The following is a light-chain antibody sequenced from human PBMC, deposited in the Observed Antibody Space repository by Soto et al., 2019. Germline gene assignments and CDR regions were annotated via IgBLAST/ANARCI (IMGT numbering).Light chain of an antibody. CDR2: GAS. CDR3: QQYISSPYT. Sequence: EIVLTQSPGTLSLSPGQRATLSCRASQSVSSSYLAWYQQKPGQAPRLLIHGASSRATGVPGRFSGSGSGTDFTLSISRLEPEDFAVYYCQQYISSPYTFGQGTNLEI. CDR1: QSVSSSY. V-gene: IGKV3-20*01. J-gene: IGKJ2*01.